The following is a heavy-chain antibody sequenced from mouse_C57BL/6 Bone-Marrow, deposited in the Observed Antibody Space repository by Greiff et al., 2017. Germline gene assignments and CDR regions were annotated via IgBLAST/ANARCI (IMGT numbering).Heavy chain of an antibody. V-gene: IGHV1-76*01. CDR3: ARPGLYYAMDY. J-gene: IGHJ4*01. Sequence: QVQLQQSGAELVRPGASVKLSCKASGYTFTDYYINWVKQRPGQGLEWIARIYPGSGNTYYNEKFKGKATLTAEKSSSTAYMQLSSLTSEDSAVYFCARPGLYYAMDYWGQGTSVTVSS. CDR2: IYPGSGNT. D-gene: IGHD2-13*01. CDR1: GYTFTDYY.